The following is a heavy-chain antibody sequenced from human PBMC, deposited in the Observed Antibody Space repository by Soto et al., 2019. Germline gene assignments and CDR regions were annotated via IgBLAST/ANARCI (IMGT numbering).Heavy chain of an antibody. V-gene: IGHV3-74*01. CDR3: ARGGFSGSGSYIQGDY. D-gene: IGHD3-10*01. J-gene: IGHJ4*02. Sequence: EVQLLGSGGGLVRPGGPLRLSFAASGFTFSNYWMHWVRQAPGKGLVWVSRIKSDGSSISYADSVKGRFTISRDNARNTLYLQMNSLRAEDTAVYYCARGGFSGSGSYIQGDYWGQGTLVTVSS. CDR2: IKSDGSSI. CDR1: GFTFSNYW.